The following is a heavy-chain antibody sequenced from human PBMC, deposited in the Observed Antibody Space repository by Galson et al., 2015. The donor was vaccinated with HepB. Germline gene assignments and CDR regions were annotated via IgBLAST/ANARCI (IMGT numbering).Heavy chain of an antibody. Sequence: SLRLSCAASGFTFSSYGMHWVRQAPGKGLEWVAVISYDGSNKYYADSVKGRFTISRDNSKNTLYLQMNSLRAEDTAVYYCAKPGTRYSFDIWGQGTMVTVSS. J-gene: IGHJ3*02. V-gene: IGHV3-30*18. D-gene: IGHD1-7*01. CDR2: ISYDGSNK. CDR1: GFTFSSYG. CDR3: AKPGTRYSFDI.